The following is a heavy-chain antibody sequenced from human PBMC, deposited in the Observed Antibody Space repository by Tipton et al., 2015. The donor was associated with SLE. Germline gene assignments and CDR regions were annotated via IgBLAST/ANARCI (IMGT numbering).Heavy chain of an antibody. CDR2: ISSSGSTI. CDR1: GFTFSSYE. J-gene: IGHJ3*02. V-gene: IGHV3-48*03. CDR3: ARDWGYSSSWFDAFDI. Sequence: SLRLSCAASGFTFSSYEMNWVRQAPGKGLEWVSYISSSGSTIYYADSVKGRFTISRDNSKNTLYLQMNSLRAEDTAVYYCARDWGYSSSWFDAFDIWGQGTMATVSS. D-gene: IGHD6-13*01.